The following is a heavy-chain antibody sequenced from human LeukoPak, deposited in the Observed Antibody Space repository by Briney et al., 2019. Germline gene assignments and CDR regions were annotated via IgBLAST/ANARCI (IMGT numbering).Heavy chain of an antibody. D-gene: IGHD2-2*01. V-gene: IGHV3-66*02. CDR3: ASGGVVVPAAGYYYGMDV. CDR1: GFTVSSNY. J-gene: IGHJ6*02. Sequence: GGSLRLSCAAYGFTVSSNYMSWVRQAPGEGLEWVSVIYSGGSTYYADSVKGRFTISRDNSKNTLYLQMNSLRAEDTAVYYCASGGVVVPAAGYYYGMDVWGQGTTVTVSS. CDR2: IYSGGST.